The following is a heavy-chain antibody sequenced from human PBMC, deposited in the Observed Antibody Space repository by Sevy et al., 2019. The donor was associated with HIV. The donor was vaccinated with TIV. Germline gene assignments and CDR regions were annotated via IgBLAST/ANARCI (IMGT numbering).Heavy chain of an antibody. V-gene: IGHV1-3*01. D-gene: IGHD3-22*01. CDR1: GYTFINYA. CDR3: AREAMATYYYDSSGYSPSWIDP. Sequence: ASVKVSCKASGYTFINYAIHWVRQAPGQRLEWMGWINAGNGNTRYSQKFQGRVTITRDTSASTAYMERSSLGSEDTAVYYCAREAMATYYYDSSGYSPSWIDPWGQGTLVTVSS. J-gene: IGHJ5*02. CDR2: INAGNGNT.